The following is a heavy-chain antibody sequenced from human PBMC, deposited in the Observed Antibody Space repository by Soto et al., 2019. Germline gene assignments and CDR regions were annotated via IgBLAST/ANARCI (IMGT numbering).Heavy chain of an antibody. CDR3: AKDLYDFWSGYTNWFDP. V-gene: IGHV3-30*18. Sequence: GSLRLSCAASGFTFSSYGMHWVRQAPGKGLEWVAVISYDGSNKYYADSVKGRFTISRDNSKNTLYLQMNSLRAEDTAVYYCAKDLYDFWSGYTNWFDPWGQGTLVTVSS. CDR2: ISYDGSNK. CDR1: GFTFSSYG. J-gene: IGHJ5*02. D-gene: IGHD3-3*01.